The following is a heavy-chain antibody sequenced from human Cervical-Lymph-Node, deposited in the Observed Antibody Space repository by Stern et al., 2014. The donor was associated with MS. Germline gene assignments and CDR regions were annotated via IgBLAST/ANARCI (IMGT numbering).Heavy chain of an antibody. Sequence: VQLGQSGAEVKKPGSSVKVSCKASGGTFSSYAISWVRQAPGQGLEWVGGIIPIFGTANYAQKFQGRVTITADESTSTAYMELSSLRSEDTAVYYCARKYSSSLSYYFDYWGQGTLVTVSS. V-gene: IGHV1-69*01. CDR2: IIPIFGTA. CDR1: GGTFSSYA. CDR3: ARKYSSSLSYYFDY. D-gene: IGHD6-6*01. J-gene: IGHJ4*02.